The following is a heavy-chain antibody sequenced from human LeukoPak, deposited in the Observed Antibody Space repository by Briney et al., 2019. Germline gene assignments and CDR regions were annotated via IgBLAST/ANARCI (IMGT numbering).Heavy chain of an antibody. D-gene: IGHD3-22*01. CDR3: AKDIGYYDSSGYFDY. V-gene: IGHV3-23*01. Sequence: GGSPRLSCVASGFTLSNSIMSWVRQAPGKGLEWVSTIHGSDDSTFYGDSVKGRFSISRDSSKNTLYLQMNSLRAEDTAVYYCAKDIGYYDSSGYFDYWGQGTLVTVSS. J-gene: IGHJ4*02. CDR2: IHGSDDST. CDR1: GFTLSNSI.